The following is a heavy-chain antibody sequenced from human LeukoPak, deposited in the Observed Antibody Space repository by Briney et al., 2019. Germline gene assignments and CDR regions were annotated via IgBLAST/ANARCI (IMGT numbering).Heavy chain of an antibody. J-gene: IGHJ3*02. CDR3: VRHLSAGRPAFDI. CDR1: GGSINSYY. Sequence: SETLSLTCTVSGGSINSYYWSWIRQPPGKGLEWIGYVYYSGSTNYNPSLKSRVTISVDTSNNKFSLKLTSLTAADTAVYYCVRHLSAGRPAFDIWGQGTMVTVSS. CDR2: VYYSGST. D-gene: IGHD2-15*01. V-gene: IGHV4-59*08.